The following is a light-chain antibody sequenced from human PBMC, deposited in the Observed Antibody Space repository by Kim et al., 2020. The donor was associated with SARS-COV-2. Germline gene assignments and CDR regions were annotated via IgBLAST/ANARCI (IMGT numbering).Light chain of an antibody. J-gene: IGKJ1*01. CDR1: QGISNS. CDR3: QKYNAAPWT. CDR2: SAS. Sequence: ASVGDRVTITCRASQGISNSLAWYQQKPGKVPKVLIYSASALQSGVSSRFSGSGSGTDFTLTISSLQPEDVATYYCQKYNAAPWTFGQRTKVDIK. V-gene: IGKV1-27*01.